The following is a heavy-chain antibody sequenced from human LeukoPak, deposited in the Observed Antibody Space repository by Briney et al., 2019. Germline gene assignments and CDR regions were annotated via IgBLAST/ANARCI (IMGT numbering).Heavy chain of an antibody. Sequence: ASVKVSCKASGFTFTSSAVQWVRQARGQRLEWIGWIVVGSGNTNYAQKFQERVTITRDMSTSTAYMELSSLRSEDTAVYYCARGRYYYGSGSYPGDVWGQGTTVTVSS. CDR1: GFTFTSSA. V-gene: IGHV1-58*01. J-gene: IGHJ6*02. CDR2: IVVGSGNT. CDR3: ARGRYYYGSGSYPGDV. D-gene: IGHD3-10*01.